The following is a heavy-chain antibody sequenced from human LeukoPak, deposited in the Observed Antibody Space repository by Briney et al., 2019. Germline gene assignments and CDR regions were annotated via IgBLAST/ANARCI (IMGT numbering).Heavy chain of an antibody. CDR1: GFTFSSYV. J-gene: IGHJ3*02. CDR2: IIGSGGLT. CDR3: TSHTGTGDAFRPFHI. V-gene: IGHV3-48*03. D-gene: IGHD2-21*02. Sequence: GGSLRLSCAASGFTFSSYVMSWVRQSPGKGLEWVSSIIGSGGLTYYADSVKGRFTISRDNAKNSLYLQMNSLRAEDTAVYYCTSHTGTGDAFRPFHIWGQGTMVTVSS.